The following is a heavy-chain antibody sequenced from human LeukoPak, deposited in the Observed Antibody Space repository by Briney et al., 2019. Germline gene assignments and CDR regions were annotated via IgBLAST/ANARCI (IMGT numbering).Heavy chain of an antibody. CDR2: IYYSGST. J-gene: IGHJ4*02. Sequence: SDTLSLTCTVSGGSIRSSSYYWGWIRHPPGKGREWIGSIYYSGSTYYNASLKSRGTISVDTSKNQLSLQPNSVTAADMAVYFCARQVVAVAGTGYFDYWGQGTLVTVSS. CDR3: ARQVVAVAGTGYFDY. D-gene: IGHD6-19*01. V-gene: IGHV4-39*01. CDR1: GGSIRSSSYY.